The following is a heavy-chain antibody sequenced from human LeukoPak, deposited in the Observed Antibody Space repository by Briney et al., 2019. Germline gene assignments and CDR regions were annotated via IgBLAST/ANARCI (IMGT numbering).Heavy chain of an antibody. J-gene: IGHJ4*02. CDR1: GFTYSRYS. CDR2: ISSGSDYT. CDR3: ARDLGRGMPGGCHL. V-gene: IGHV3-21*04. Sequence: GGSLRLSCVASGFTYSRYSMNWVRQAPGKGLEWVSTISSGSDYTYYAESVRGRFTITRDNARNSVYMQMNSLRAEDTAVYYCARDLGRGMPGGCHLWGRGILVSVSS. D-gene: IGHD6-25*01.